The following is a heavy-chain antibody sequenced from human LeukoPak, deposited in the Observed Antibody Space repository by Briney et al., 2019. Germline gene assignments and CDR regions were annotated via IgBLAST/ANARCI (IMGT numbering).Heavy chain of an antibody. J-gene: IGHJ6*02. D-gene: IGHD5-12*01. CDR3: AKAYGGYESHYYYYGMDV. CDR1: GFTFSSYA. V-gene: IGHV3-23*01. Sequence: GGSLRLSCAASGFTFSSYAMSWVRQAPGKGLEWVSAISGSGGSTYYADSVKGRFTISRDNSKDTLYLQMNSLRAEDTAVYYCAKAYGGYESHYYYYGMDVWGQGTTVTVSS. CDR2: ISGSGGST.